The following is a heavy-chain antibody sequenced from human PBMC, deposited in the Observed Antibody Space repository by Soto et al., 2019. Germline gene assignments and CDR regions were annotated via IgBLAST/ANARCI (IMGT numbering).Heavy chain of an antibody. Sequence: GPALIITCKASGDGFTTYWIGSVRQMPERGLQYMGIIFPGDSDTRYSPSFQGQVTISADKSINTAYLHLNNLKPSDTAMYYCVRIAPWIQLWSGYDYWGQGTLVTVSS. D-gene: IGHD5-18*01. CDR2: IFPGDSDT. J-gene: IGHJ4*02. CDR1: GDGFTTYW. CDR3: VRIAPWIQLWSGYDY. V-gene: IGHV5-51*01.